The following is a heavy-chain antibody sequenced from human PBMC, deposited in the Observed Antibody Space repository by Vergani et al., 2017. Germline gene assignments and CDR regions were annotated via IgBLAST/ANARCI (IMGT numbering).Heavy chain of an antibody. CDR3: AKDNVPGYYDSSGYCDY. CDR1: GFTFTNFA. D-gene: IGHD3-22*01. CDR2: ISGSGGFT. Sequence: EVQLVESGGGLVKPGGSLRLPCAASGFTFTNFAMTWVRQAPGEGLEWVSGISGSGGFTYYADSVKGRFTISRDNSKNTMFLQMNNLRAEDTAVYYCAKDNVPGYYDSSGYCDYWGQGTLVTVSS. V-gene: IGHV3-23*04. J-gene: IGHJ4*02.